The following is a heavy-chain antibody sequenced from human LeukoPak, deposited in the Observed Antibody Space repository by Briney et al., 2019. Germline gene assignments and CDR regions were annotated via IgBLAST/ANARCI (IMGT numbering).Heavy chain of an antibody. CDR2: IYHSGST. Sequence: PSGTLSLTCAVSGGSISSSNWWSWVRQPPGKGLEWIGEIYHSGSTNYNPSLKSRVTISVDTSKNQFSLKLSSVTAADTAVYYCATRMKYYYDSSGYPNAFDIWGQGTMVTVSS. D-gene: IGHD3-22*01. CDR1: GGSISSSNW. V-gene: IGHV4-4*02. CDR3: ATRMKYYYDSSGYPNAFDI. J-gene: IGHJ3*02.